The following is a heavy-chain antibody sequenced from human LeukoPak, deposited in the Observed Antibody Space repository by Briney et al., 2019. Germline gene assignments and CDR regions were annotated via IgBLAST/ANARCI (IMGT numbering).Heavy chain of an antibody. J-gene: IGHJ4*02. CDR1: GFTFSTYN. CDR2: ISSSSSYI. D-gene: IGHD3-10*01. CDR3: ARGTTLYYADY. V-gene: IGHV3-21*01. Sequence: GGSLRLSCAASGFTFSTYNMNWVRQAPGKGLEWVSFISSSSSYIYYADSVKGRFTISRDNAKNSLYLQMNSLRAEDTAVYYCARGTTLYYADYWGQGTLVTVSS.